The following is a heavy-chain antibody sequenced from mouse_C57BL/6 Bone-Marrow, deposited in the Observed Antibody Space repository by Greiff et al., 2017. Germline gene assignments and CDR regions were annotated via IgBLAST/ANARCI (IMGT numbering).Heavy chain of an antibody. CDR3: ARYEYYFDY. D-gene: IGHD2-3*01. V-gene: IGHV5-17*02. Sequence: EVQRVESGGGLVQPGGSRKLSCAASGFTFSSFGMHWVRQAPETGLEWVAYISSGSSTLNYAETVKGRFTISRDNPKNPLFLQMTSLWSADTAMYYCARYEYYFDYWGQGTTLTVSS. J-gene: IGHJ2*01. CDR2: ISSGSSTL. CDR1: GFTFSSFG.